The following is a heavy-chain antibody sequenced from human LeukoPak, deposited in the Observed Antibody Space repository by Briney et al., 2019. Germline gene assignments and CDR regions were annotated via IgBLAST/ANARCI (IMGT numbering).Heavy chain of an antibody. D-gene: IGHD3-10*01. CDR3: ARGDGSGSYYLVY. Sequence: GGSLRLSCAASGFTFRNYWMHWVRQAPGRGLEWVSYISSSSSTIYYADSVKGRFTISRDNAKNSLYLQMNSLRAEDTAVYYCARGDGSGSYYLVYWGQGTLVTVSS. J-gene: IGHJ4*02. V-gene: IGHV3-48*01. CDR2: ISSSSSTI. CDR1: GFTFRNYW.